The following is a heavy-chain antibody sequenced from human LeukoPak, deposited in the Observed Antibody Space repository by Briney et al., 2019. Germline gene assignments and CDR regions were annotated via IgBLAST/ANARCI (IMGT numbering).Heavy chain of an antibody. CDR3: ARDPKNFYDSKFDYFHMDV. V-gene: IGHV1-2*02. Sequence: ASVKVSCKASGYVFVDYYVHWVRQAPGRGLEWMGRINPNTGGTKYAQKFQGRVTVTADTSISTTYLELRSLSSDDTAVYYCARDPKNFYDSKFDYFHMDVWGKGATVTISS. CDR1: GYVFVDYY. J-gene: IGHJ6*03. CDR2: INPNTGGT. D-gene: IGHD3-22*01.